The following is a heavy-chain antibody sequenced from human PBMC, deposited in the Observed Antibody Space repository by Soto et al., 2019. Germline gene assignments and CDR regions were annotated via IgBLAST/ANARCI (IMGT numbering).Heavy chain of an antibody. CDR2: IYYSGST. Sequence: PSETLSLTCTVSGGSISSYYWSWIRQPPGKGLEWIGYIYYSGSTNYNPSLKSRVTISVDTSKNQFSLKLSSVTAADTAVYYCARDRGYGDYDGYFDYWGQGTLVTVSS. V-gene: IGHV4-59*01. CDR3: ARDRGYGDYDGYFDY. J-gene: IGHJ4*02. CDR1: GGSISSYY. D-gene: IGHD4-17*01.